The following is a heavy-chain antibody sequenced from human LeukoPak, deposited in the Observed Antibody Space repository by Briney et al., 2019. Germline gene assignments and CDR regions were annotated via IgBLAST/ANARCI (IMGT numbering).Heavy chain of an antibody. Sequence: PGGSLRLSCTASGFTFSDFWMHWARQAPGKGLVWVSRINSNEGSRGYADSARGRFTISRDNAKNTLYLQMNSPRAEDTAVYYCARDDGGNPNDAFDIWGQGTMVTVSS. CDR3: ARDDGGNPNDAFDI. D-gene: IGHD4-23*01. CDR1: GFTFSDFW. V-gene: IGHV3-74*01. J-gene: IGHJ3*02. CDR2: INSNEGSR.